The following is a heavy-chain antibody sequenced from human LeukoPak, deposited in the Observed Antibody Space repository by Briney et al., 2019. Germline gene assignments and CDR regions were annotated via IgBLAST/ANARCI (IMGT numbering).Heavy chain of an antibody. Sequence: GRSLRLSCAASGFTFSSYEMNWVRHAPGKGLELVSYISSSGSTIYYADSVKGRFTISRDNAKNSLYLQMTSLRAEDTAVYYCARNYYDSSGYWTGDYYYGMAVWGQGTTVTVSS. V-gene: IGHV3-48*03. CDR3: ARNYYDSSGYWTGDYYYGMAV. CDR1: GFTFSSYE. CDR2: ISSSGSTI. D-gene: IGHD3-22*01. J-gene: IGHJ6*02.